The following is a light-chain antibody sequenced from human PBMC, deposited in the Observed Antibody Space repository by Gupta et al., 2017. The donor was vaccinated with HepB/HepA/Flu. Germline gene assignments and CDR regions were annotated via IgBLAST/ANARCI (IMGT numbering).Light chain of an antibody. J-gene: IGLJ1*01. Sequence: QPVLTQPPSPSGHPGQRVTIACSGSSYNLGNDNAYWYQQIPGTAPKLLIYNDNQRPSGVPDRFSGSKSGTTASLAISGLRSEDEADYYCVGWDDSLSGYVFGAGTKVTVL. CDR1: SYNLGNDN. V-gene: IGLV1-47*02. CDR2: NDN. CDR3: VGWDDSLSGYV.